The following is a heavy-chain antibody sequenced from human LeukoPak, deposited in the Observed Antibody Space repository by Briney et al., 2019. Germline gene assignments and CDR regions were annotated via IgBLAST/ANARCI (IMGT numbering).Heavy chain of an antibody. CDR3: ARGNIVVLPAATIYYYYYMDV. J-gene: IGHJ6*03. V-gene: IGHV1-8*01. CDR2: MNPNSGNT. CDR1: GYTFTSYD. Sequence: ASVKVSCKASGYTFTSYDINWVRQATGQGLEWMGWMNPNSGNTGYAQKFQGRVTMTRNTSISTAYMELSSLRSEDTAVYYCARGNIVVLPAATIYYYYYMDVWGKGTTVTVS. D-gene: IGHD2-2*01.